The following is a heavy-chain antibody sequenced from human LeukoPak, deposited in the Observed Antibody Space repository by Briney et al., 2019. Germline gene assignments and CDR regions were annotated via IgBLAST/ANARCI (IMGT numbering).Heavy chain of an antibody. V-gene: IGHV1-2*04. J-gene: IGHJ4*02. CDR2: INPNSVGT. Sequence: ASVKVSCKASGYTFTGYYMHWVRQAPGQGLEWMGWINPNSVGTNYAQKFQGWVTMTRDTSISTAYMELSRLRSDDTAVYYCARERNPAYSSGWLNYWGQGTLVTVSS. CDR1: GYTFTGYY. D-gene: IGHD6-19*01. CDR3: ARERNPAYSSGWLNY.